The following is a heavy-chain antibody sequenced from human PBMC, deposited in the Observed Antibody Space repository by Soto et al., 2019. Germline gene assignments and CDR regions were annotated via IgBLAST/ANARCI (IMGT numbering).Heavy chain of an antibody. D-gene: IGHD4-17*01. CDR3: ARDRGADIDY. J-gene: IGHJ4*02. CDR1: GYIFTSYT. CDR2: ISAYSGNT. V-gene: IGHV1-18*04. Sequence: ASVKVSCKASGYIFTSYTITWVRQAPGQGLEWMGWISAYSGNTDYAQKFQGRVTMTTDTSTSTAYMELRSLRSDDTAEFYCARDRGADIDYWGQGTLVTVSS.